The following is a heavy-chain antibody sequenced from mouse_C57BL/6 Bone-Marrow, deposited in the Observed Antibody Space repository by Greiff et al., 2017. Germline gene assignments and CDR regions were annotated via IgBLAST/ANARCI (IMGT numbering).Heavy chain of an antibody. J-gene: IGHJ4*01. V-gene: IGHV14-4*01. CDR3: TRATMVSDYYAMDY. D-gene: IGHD2-1*01. Sequence: AQLQQSGAELVRPGASVKLSCTASGFNIKDDYMHWVKQRPEQGLEWIGWIDPENGDTEYASKFQGKATITADTSSHTASLQLSSLTSEDTAVYYCTRATMVSDYYAMDYWGQGTSVTVSS. CDR2: IDPENGDT. CDR1: GFNIKDDY.